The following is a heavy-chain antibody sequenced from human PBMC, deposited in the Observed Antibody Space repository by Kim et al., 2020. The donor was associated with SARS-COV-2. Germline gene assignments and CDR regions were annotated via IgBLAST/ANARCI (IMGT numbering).Heavy chain of an antibody. D-gene: IGHD3-10*01. V-gene: IGHV4-59*01. CDR2: RGGT. J-gene: IGHJ2*01. Sequence: RGGTRYDPSLQSRVTISIAPSKNQFSLTLSSVTAADTAVYYCARDYFFDLWGRGTLVTVSS. CDR3: ARDYFFDL.